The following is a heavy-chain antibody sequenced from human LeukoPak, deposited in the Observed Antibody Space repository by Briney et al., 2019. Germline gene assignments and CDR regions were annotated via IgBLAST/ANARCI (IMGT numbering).Heavy chain of an antibody. CDR1: GASFSSGDQY. CDR2: IHPSGTL. V-gene: IGHV4-31*03. CDR3: SRGLDSRKLGY. Sequence: QTLSLACTVSGASFSSGDQYWNWIRQSPGKGLEWIGSIHPSGTLYNNPSLESRVTMSMDTSKNQFSLNLNSVTAADTAVYFCSRGLDSRKLGYWGQGTLVTVSS. D-gene: IGHD3-22*01. J-gene: IGHJ4*02.